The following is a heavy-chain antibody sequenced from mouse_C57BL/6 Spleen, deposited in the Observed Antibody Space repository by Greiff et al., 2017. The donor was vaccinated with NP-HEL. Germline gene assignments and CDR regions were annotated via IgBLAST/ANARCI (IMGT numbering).Heavy chain of an antibody. Sequence: EVKLQQSGPELVKPGASVKISCKASGYTFTDYYMNWVKQSHGKSLEWIGDINPNNGGTSYNQKFKGKATLTVDKSSSTAYMELRSLTSEDSAVYYCARRRLGYYFDYWGQGTTLTVSS. V-gene: IGHV1-26*01. CDR3: ARRRLGYYFDY. D-gene: IGHD4-1*01. CDR2: INPNNGGT. J-gene: IGHJ2*01. CDR1: GYTFTDYY.